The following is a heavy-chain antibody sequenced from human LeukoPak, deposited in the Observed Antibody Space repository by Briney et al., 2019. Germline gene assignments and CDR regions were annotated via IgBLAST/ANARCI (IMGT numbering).Heavy chain of an antibody. CDR1: GVSFSTYY. Sequence: SETLSLTCDVSGVSFSTYYWSWIRQSPEKGLEWIGEVNHSGYSNYNPSLKGRVTISVDTSKNQFSLKLSSVTAADTAVYYCARQLYGSDYWGQGTLVTVSP. D-gene: IGHD4-17*01. CDR2: VNHSGYS. CDR3: ARQLYGSDY. J-gene: IGHJ4*02. V-gene: IGHV4-34*01.